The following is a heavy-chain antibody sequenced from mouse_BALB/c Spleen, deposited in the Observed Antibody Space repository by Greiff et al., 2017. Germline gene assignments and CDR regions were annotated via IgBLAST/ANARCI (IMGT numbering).Heavy chain of an antibody. D-gene: IGHD1-2*01. V-gene: IGHV5-17*02. Sequence: DVHLVESGGGLVQPGGSRKLSCAASGFTFSSFGMHWVRQAPEKGLEWVAYISSGSSTIYYADTVKGRFTISRDNPKNTLFLQMTSLRSEDTAMYYCARGTTAYAMDYWGQGTSVTVSS. J-gene: IGHJ4*01. CDR1: GFTFSSFG. CDR3: ARGTTAYAMDY. CDR2: ISSGSSTI.